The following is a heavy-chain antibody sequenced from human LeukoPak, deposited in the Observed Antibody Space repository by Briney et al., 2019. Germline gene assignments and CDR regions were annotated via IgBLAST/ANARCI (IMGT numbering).Heavy chain of an antibody. V-gene: IGHV3-48*03. CDR1: GFTSSSYE. J-gene: IGHJ5*02. D-gene: IGHD6-13*01. Sequence: GSMRLSCAASGFTSSSYEMNWVRQAPGKGLERVSYISSSGSTIYYADSVKGRFTISRDNAKNSLYLQMNNVRVEDTAVYYGARVRRIIAAVGTGTRREKWFDPWGQGTLVTVSS. CDR3: ARVRRIIAAVGTGTRREKWFDP. CDR2: ISSSGSTI.